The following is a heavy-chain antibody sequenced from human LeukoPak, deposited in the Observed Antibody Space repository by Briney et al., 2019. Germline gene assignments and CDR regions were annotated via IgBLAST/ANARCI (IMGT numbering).Heavy chain of an antibody. D-gene: IGHD5-12*01. Sequence: ASVKVSCKASGYTFTSYDINWVRQATGQGLEWMGWVNPNSGNTGYAQKFQGRVTITRNTSISTAYMELSSLRSEDTAVYYCARGLNFKATGYAFDIWGQGTMVTVSS. V-gene: IGHV1-8*03. CDR2: VNPNSGNT. J-gene: IGHJ3*02. CDR3: ARGLNFKATGYAFDI. CDR1: GYTFTSYD.